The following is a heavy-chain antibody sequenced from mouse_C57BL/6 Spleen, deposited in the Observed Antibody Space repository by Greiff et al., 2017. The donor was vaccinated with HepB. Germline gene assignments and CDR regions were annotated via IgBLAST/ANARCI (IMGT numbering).Heavy chain of an antibody. CDR1: GFSLTSYG. D-gene: IGHD2-4*01. Sequence: VMLVESGPGLVAPSQSLSITCTVSGFSLTSYGVHWVRQPPGKGLEWLVVIWSDGSTTYNSALKSRLSISKDNSKSQVFLKMNSLQTDDTAMYYCARHEDYDDGYYAMDYWGQGTSVTVSS. CDR3: ARHEDYDDGYYAMDY. CDR2: IWSDGST. V-gene: IGHV2-6-1*01. J-gene: IGHJ4*01.